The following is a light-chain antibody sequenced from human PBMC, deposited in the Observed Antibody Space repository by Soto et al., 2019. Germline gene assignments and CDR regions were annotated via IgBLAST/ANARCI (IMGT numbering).Light chain of an antibody. V-gene: IGLV2-14*01. CDR2: EVD. J-gene: IGLJ2*01. Sequence: QSALTQPASVSGSPGQSITISCTGTSSDLGGYNFVSWYQQYPGKAPKLMIYEVDNRPSGISNRFSGSKSGNTASLIISGLQADDEADYYCSSYTTSSFVVFGGVTQLTVL. CDR3: SSYTTSSFVV. CDR1: SSDLGGYNF.